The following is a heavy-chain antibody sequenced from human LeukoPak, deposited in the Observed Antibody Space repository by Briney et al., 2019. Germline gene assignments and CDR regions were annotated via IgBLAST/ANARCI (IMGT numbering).Heavy chain of an antibody. CDR2: ISGSGVST. CDR1: GFTFSSYG. Sequence: PGGSLRLSCAASGFTFSSYGMSWVRKAPGKGLEWVSAISGSGVSTYYADYVKGRFTISRDNSKNTLYLQMNSLRAEDTAVYYCAKESTMIVVVIPFDYWGQGTLVAVSS. CDR3: AKESTMIVVVIPFDY. D-gene: IGHD3-22*01. J-gene: IGHJ4*02. V-gene: IGHV3-23*01.